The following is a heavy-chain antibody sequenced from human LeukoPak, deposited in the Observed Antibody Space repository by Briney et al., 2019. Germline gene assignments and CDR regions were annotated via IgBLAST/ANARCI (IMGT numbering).Heavy chain of an antibody. D-gene: IGHD3-22*01. CDR3: AREGHTSGYCGTFDV. CDR1: GFTFSSYG. J-gene: IGHJ3*01. Sequence: GRSLRLSCAASGFTFSSYGMHWVRQAPGKGLEWVSAMSYDGFSKYYADSLKGRLSISRDDSKSTVYLQMNSLRPEDTAVYFCAREGHTSGYCGTFDVWGQGTTVAVSS. CDR2: MSYDGFSK. V-gene: IGHV3-30*03.